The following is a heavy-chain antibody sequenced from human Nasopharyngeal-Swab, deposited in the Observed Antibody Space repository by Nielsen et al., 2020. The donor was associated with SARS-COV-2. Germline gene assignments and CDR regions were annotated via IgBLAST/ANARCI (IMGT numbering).Heavy chain of an antibody. CDR2: INPRGGST. Sequence: ASAKVPCKASGYTFTSYYMHWARQAPGQGLEWMGIINPRGGSTSYAQKFQGRVTMTRDTSTSTLYMNLSSLTSDDTAVYYCTRGTYDMDVWGQGTTVTVSS. CDR3: TRGTYDMDV. V-gene: IGHV1-46*01. J-gene: IGHJ6*02. CDR1: GYTFTSYY.